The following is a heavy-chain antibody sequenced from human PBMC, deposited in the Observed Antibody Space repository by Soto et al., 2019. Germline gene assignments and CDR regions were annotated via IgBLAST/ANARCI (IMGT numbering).Heavy chain of an antibody. CDR3: AKNQGVELVPLATVDWFDP. Sequence: PGGSLRLSCAASGYTLGRYGMSWVGQAPGKGLEWVSAVSPNGQGIYYAYSVRGRFTISRDFSKNTVFLHMDCLRAEDAAVYHCAKNQGVELVPLATVDWFDPWGQGSVVTVSS. V-gene: IGHV3-23*01. CDR2: VSPNGQGI. CDR1: GYTLGRYG. J-gene: IGHJ5*02. D-gene: IGHD1-26*01.